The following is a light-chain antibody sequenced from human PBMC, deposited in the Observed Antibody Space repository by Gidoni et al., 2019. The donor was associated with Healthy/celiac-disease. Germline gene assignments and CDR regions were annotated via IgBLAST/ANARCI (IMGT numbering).Light chain of an antibody. CDR3: QQSYSTPRT. CDR2: AAS. J-gene: IGKJ2*01. CDR1: QSISSY. V-gene: IGKV1-39*01. Sequence: DTQITQTPSSLSASVGDRVTITCRASQSISSYVNWYQQKPGKAPKLLIYAASSLQSGVPSRFSGSGSGTDFTLTISSLQPEDFATYYCQQSYSTPRTFGQGTKLEIK.